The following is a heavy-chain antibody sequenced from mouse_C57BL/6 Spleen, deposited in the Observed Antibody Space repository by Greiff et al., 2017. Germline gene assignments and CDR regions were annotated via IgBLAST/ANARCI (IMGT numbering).Heavy chain of an antibody. J-gene: IGHJ2*01. CDR2: ISSGSSTI. Sequence: EVKLVESGGGLVTPGGSLKLSCAASGFTFSDYGMHWVRQAPEKGLEWVAYISSGSSTIYYADTVKGRFTISRDNAKNTLFLQMTSLRSEDTAMYYCARTSVVATSFDYWGQGTTLTVSS. D-gene: IGHD1-1*01. V-gene: IGHV5-17*01. CDR1: GFTFSDYG. CDR3: ARTSVVATSFDY.